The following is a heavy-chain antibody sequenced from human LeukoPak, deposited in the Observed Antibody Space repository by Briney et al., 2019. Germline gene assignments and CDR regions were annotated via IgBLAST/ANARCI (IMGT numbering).Heavy chain of an antibody. J-gene: IGHJ4*02. Sequence: SETLSLTCTVSGGSISSGGYYWGWIRQPPGRGLEWIGYIYHSGSTYYNPSLKSRVTISVDRSKNQFSLKLSSVTAADTAVYYCASDSSGTGTYFDYWGQGTLVTVSS. CDR1: GGSISSGGYY. V-gene: IGHV4-30-2*01. CDR2: IYHSGST. CDR3: ASDSSGTGTYFDY. D-gene: IGHD3-22*01.